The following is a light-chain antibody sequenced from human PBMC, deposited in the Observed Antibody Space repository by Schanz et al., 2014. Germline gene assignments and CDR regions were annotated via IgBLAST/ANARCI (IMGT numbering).Light chain of an antibody. J-gene: IGKJ1*01. Sequence: EIVLTQSPGTLSLSPGERVTLSCRASQSVSSSSLTWYQQRTGQAPRLLIYGASSRATGIPDRFSGSGSGTDFTLTISRLEPEDFAVYYCQHYGSSPWTFGQGTKVEIK. CDR3: QHYGSSPWT. CDR2: GAS. CDR1: QSVSSSS. V-gene: IGKV3-20*01.